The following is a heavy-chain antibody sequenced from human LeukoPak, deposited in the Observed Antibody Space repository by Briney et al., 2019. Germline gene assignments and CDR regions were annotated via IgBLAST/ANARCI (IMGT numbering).Heavy chain of an antibody. D-gene: IGHD2-2*01. V-gene: IGHV1-18*04. J-gene: IGHJ6*03. CDR1: GYTFTSYG. CDR2: ISAFIGKI. Sequence: ASVKVSCKASGYTFTSYGISWERQAPRQGLEWRGWISAFIGKINYSQKLHGSHTMPTDTSTSPAYMDTRSLRSDDTAVHYCARSPLPAAIRDYYYYMDVWGKGTTVTVSS. CDR3: ARSPLPAAIRDYYYYMDV.